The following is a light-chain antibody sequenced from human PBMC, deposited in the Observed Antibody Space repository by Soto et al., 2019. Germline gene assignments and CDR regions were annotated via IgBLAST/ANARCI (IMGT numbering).Light chain of an antibody. CDR2: DAS. CDR1: QTVTNNY. Sequence: EVVLTQSPGTLSLSPGERATLSCRAIQTVTNNYLAWYQLRPGQAPRLLIYDASIRATGFPDRFSGSGSGTDFTLTVGRLEPEDFAVYYCQQYGGSSTFGQGTKVDNQT. CDR3: QQYGGSST. J-gene: IGKJ1*01. V-gene: IGKV3-20*01.